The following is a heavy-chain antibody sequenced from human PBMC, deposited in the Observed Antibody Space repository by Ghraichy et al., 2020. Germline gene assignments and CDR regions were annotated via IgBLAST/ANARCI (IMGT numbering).Heavy chain of an antibody. V-gene: IGHV3-21*01. J-gene: IGHJ2*01. CDR1: GFTFSSYS. Sequence: GGSLRLSCAASGFTFSSYSMNWVRQAPGKGLEWVSSISSSSSYLYYADSEKGRFTISRDNAKNSLYLQMNNLRAEDTAVYYCARKRATIGWYFDLWGRGTLVTVSS. CDR2: ISSSSSYL. CDR3: ARKRATIGWYFDL. D-gene: IGHD5-12*01.